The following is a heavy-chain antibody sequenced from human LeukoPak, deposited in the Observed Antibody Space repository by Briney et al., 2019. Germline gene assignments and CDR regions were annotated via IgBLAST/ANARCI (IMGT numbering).Heavy chain of an antibody. V-gene: IGHV3-48*03. Sequence: GGSLRLSCAASGFTFSSYEMNWVRQAPGKGLEWVSYISSSGTTIYYADSVKGRFTISRDHAKNSLYLQMNSLRAEDTAVYYCARDPWGGYFDYWGQGTLVTVSS. CDR2: ISSSGTTI. D-gene: IGHD3-16*01. CDR1: GFTFSSYE. CDR3: ARDPWGGYFDY. J-gene: IGHJ4*02.